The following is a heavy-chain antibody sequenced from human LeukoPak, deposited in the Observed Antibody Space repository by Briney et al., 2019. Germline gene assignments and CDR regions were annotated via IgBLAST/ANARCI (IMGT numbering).Heavy chain of an antibody. D-gene: IGHD1-26*01. Sequence: SETLSLTCTVSGGSISSGGYYWSWIRQHPGKGLEWIGYIYYSGSTFYNPSLKSRVTISVDTSKNQFSLKLSSVTAADTAVYYCARHPLGGSYSGFDYWGQGTLVTVSS. V-gene: IGHV4-31*03. CDR2: IYYSGST. J-gene: IGHJ4*02. CDR3: ARHPLGGSYSGFDY. CDR1: GGSISSGGYY.